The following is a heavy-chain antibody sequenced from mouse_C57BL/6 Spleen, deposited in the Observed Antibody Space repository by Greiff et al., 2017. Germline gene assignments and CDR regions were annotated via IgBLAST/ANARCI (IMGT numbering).Heavy chain of an antibody. CDR3: ARGDYYGPYAMDY. CDR1: GYTFTSYW. Sequence: QVQLQQPGAELVKPGASVKLSCKASGYTFTSYWMQWVKQRPGQGLEWIGAIDPSDSYTTYNHKFKGKATLTVDTSSSTAYMQLSSLTSEDSAVYYCARGDYYGPYAMDYWGQGTSVTVAS. D-gene: IGHD1-1*01. J-gene: IGHJ4*01. CDR2: IDPSDSYT. V-gene: IGHV1-50*01.